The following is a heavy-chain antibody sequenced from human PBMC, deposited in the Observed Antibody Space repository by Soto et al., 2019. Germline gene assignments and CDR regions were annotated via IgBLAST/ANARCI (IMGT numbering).Heavy chain of an antibody. D-gene: IGHD6-6*01. CDR3: ATFHSSSSYWFDP. CDR2: FDPEDGET. V-gene: IGHV1-24*01. Sequence: VSVKVSCKVSGYTLTELSMHWVRQAPGKGLEWMGGFDPEDGETIYAQKFQGRVTMTEDTSTDTAYMELSSLRSEDTAVYYCATFHSSSSYWFDPWGQGTLVTVSS. CDR1: GYTLTELS. J-gene: IGHJ5*02.